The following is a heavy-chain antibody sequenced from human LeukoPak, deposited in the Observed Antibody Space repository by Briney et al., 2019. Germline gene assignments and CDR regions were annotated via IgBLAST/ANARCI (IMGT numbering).Heavy chain of an antibody. D-gene: IGHD2-2*01. J-gene: IGHJ3*02. CDR3: ATHCSSTSCKGAFDI. Sequence: GGSLRLSCAASGFTFSSYAMHWVRQAPGKGLEWVAVISYDGSNKYYADSVKGRFTISRDNSKNTLYLQMNSLRAEDTAVYYCATHCSSTSCKGAFDIWGQGTMVTVSS. V-gene: IGHV3-30*04. CDR2: ISYDGSNK. CDR1: GFTFSSYA.